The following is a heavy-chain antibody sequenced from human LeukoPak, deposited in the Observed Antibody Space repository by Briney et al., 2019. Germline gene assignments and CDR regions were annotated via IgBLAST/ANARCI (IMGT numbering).Heavy chain of an antibody. V-gene: IGHV3-21*06. CDR3: ATETNGRHYDY. CDR2: ICPTGFDR. D-gene: IGHD1-14*01. Sequence: GGSLRLSCTPSGLTFSTSGFNWVRQAPGKGLEWVASICPTGFDRYPAESIKGRFTISRDNANNFLYLQMDSLRAEDTAVYYCATETNGRHYDYWGQGTLLTVSS. CDR1: GLTFSTSG. J-gene: IGHJ4*02.